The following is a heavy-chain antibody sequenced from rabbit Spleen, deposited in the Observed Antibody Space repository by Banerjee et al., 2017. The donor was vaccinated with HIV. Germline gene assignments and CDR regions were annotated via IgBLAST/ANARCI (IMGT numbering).Heavy chain of an antibody. Sequence: QEQLEESGGGLVKPEGSLTLTCKASGFAFSDRDVMCWVRQAPGKGLEWIACINIVTGKSVYASWAKGRLIMSRTSSTTVTLQMTSLTAADTATYFCARDLVDVIGWNFNLWGPGTLVTVS. D-gene: IGHD1-1*01. CDR3: ARDLVDVIGWNFNL. V-gene: IGHV1S45*01. J-gene: IGHJ4*01. CDR1: GFAFSDRDV. CDR2: INIVTGKS.